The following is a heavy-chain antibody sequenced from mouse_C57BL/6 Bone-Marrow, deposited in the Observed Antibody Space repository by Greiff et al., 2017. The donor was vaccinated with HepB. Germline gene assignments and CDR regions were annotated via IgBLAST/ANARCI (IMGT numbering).Heavy chain of an antibody. CDR3: ARQHYYGSSYGGVAY. D-gene: IGHD1-1*01. CDR2: ISNGGGST. Sequence: EVQLVESGGGLVQPGGSLKLSCAASGFTFSDYYMYWVRQTPEKRLEWVAYISNGGGSTYYPDTVKGRFTISRDNAKNTLYLQMSRLKSEDTAMYYCARQHYYGSSYGGVAYWGQGTLVTVSA. J-gene: IGHJ3*01. CDR1: GFTFSDYY. V-gene: IGHV5-12*01.